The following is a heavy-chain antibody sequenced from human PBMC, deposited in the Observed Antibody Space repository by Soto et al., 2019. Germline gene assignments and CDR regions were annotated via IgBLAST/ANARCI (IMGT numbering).Heavy chain of an antibody. D-gene: IGHD6-6*01. CDR3: VTGDHLVR. CDR1: GYTFTGYY. V-gene: IGHV1-2*02. Sequence: QMQLVPSGAEARKPGASVKVSCKTCGYTFTGYYLNWVRQAPGRGLEWVGWINPKTGDTNNAQKFQGRLTMTTDTSISTGYMELRGLKSDDTAVYYCVTGDHLVRWGQGTRVTVSS. CDR2: INPKTGDT. J-gene: IGHJ4*02.